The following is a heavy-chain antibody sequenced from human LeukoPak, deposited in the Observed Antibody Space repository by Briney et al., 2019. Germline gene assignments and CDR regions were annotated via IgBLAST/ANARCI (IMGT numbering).Heavy chain of an antibody. CDR2: ISAYNGNT. CDR3: ARDMKYYYGLGSP. D-gene: IGHD3-10*01. Sequence: ASVKVSCKASGYTFTSYGISWVRQAPGQGLEWMGWISAYNGNTNYAQKLQGRVTMTTDTSTSTAYIELRSLRSDDTAVYYCARDMKYYYGLGSPWGQGTLVTVSS. V-gene: IGHV1-18*01. J-gene: IGHJ5*02. CDR1: GYTFTSYG.